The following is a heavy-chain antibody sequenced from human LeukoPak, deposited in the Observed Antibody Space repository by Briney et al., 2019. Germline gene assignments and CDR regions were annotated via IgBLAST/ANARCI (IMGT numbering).Heavy chain of an antibody. Sequence: ASVKVSCKASGYTFTGYYMHWVRQAPGQGLEWMGWINPNSGGTNYAQKFQGRVTMTRDTSISTAYMELSRLRSDDTAVYYCARVSIPSPSYYYYYMDVWGKGTTVTVSS. CDR2: INPNSGGT. V-gene: IGHV1-2*02. CDR3: ARVSIPSPSYYYYYMDV. D-gene: IGHD2-2*02. CDR1: GYTFTGYY. J-gene: IGHJ6*03.